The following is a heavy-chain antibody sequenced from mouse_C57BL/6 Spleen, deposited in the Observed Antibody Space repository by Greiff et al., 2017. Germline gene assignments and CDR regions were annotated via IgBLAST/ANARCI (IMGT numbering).Heavy chain of an antibody. J-gene: IGHJ2*01. CDR2: IDPSDSYT. V-gene: IGHV1-69*01. D-gene: IGHD4-1*01. CDR1: GYTFTSYW. CDR3: ARGIWTGTGFDY. Sequence: QVQLQQPGAELVKPGASVKLSCKASGYTFTSYWMHWVKQRPGQGLEWIGEIDPSDSYTNYNQKFKGKSTLTVDKSSSTAYMQLSSLTSEDSAVYYCARGIWTGTGFDYWGQVTTLTVSS.